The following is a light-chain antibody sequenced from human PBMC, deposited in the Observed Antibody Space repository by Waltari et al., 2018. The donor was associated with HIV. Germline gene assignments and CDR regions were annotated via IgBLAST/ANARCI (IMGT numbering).Light chain of an antibody. CDR1: PPNIGRNT. Sequence: QSVLTQPPSASGTPEQRVTISCSGSPPNIGRNTVTWFQQFPGTAPKVLIFGKNQRPSGVPARFSGSKSGTSASLAISGLQSEDEADYYCASWDDSLNGPVFGGGTKLTVV. CDR2: GKN. J-gene: IGLJ2*01. CDR3: ASWDDSLNGPV. V-gene: IGLV1-44*01.